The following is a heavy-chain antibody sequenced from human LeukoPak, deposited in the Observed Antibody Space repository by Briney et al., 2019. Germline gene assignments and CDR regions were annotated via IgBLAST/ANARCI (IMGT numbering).Heavy chain of an antibody. CDR3: ARYYDSSGADY. CDR2: IIPIFGTA. J-gene: IGHJ4*02. Sequence: SVKVFCKASGGTSSSYAISWVRQAPGQGLEWMGRIIPIFGTANYAQKFQGRVTITTDESTSTAYMELSSLRSEDTAVYYCARYYDSSGADYWGQGTLVTVSS. CDR1: GGTSSSYA. D-gene: IGHD3-22*01. V-gene: IGHV1-69*05.